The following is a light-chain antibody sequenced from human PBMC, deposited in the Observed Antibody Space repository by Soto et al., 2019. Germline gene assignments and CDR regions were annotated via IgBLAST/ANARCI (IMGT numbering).Light chain of an antibody. CDR2: DVN. CDR1: SSDVGGYNY. Sequence: QSALTQPASVSGSPGQSITISFTGTSSDVGGYNYVSWYRQDPGKAPKLIIYDVNSRPSGISNRFSGSKSGNTASLTISWLQAEDDADYYCTSYTSSSSFSYVFGTGTKVTVL. J-gene: IGLJ1*01. V-gene: IGLV2-14*01. CDR3: TSYTSSSSFSYV.